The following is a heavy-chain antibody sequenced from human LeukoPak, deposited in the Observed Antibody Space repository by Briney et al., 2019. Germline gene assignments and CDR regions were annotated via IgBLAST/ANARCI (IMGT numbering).Heavy chain of an antibody. CDR1: GFTFSTYS. D-gene: IGHD2-15*01. Sequence: PGGSLRLSCAVSGFTFSTYSMNWVRQAPGKGLEWVSFTSSGGSTYSADSVRGRFTISRDNSKNTLYLQMNSLRAEDTAVYYCARGGPGSSFDLWGQGTLVTVSS. CDR3: ARGGPGSSFDL. CDR2: TSSGGST. V-gene: IGHV3-66*01. J-gene: IGHJ4*02.